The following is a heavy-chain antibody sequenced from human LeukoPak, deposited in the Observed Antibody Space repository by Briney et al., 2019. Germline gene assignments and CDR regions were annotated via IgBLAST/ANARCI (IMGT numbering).Heavy chain of an antibody. CDR2: FDPEDGET. J-gene: IGHJ6*02. CDR3: ATDRSSGYYDILTGYSAGYGMDV. CDR1: GYALTELS. V-gene: IGHV1-24*01. D-gene: IGHD3-9*01. Sequence: GASVKVSCKVSGYALTELSMHWVRQAPGKGLEWMGGFDPEDGETIYAQKFQGRVTMTEDTSTDTAYIELSSLRSEDTAVYYCATDRSSGYYDILTGYSAGYGMDVWGQGTTVTVSS.